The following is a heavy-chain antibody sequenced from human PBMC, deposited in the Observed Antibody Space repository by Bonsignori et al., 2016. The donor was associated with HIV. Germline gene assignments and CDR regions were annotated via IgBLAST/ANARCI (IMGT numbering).Heavy chain of an antibody. V-gene: IGHV3-30-3*01. CDR2: ISYDGSNE. CDR3: VRGPTFYYDSSGYYPSFDF. D-gene: IGHD3-22*01. CDR1: GFTFSSYA. J-gene: IGHJ4*02. Sequence: GESLKISCAASGFTFSSYAMHWVRQAPGPRGWEWVAVISYDGSNEYYADSVKGRFTISRDNSKNTLYLQMNSLRAEDTAVYYCVRGPTFYYDSSGYYPSFDFWGQGTLVTVSS.